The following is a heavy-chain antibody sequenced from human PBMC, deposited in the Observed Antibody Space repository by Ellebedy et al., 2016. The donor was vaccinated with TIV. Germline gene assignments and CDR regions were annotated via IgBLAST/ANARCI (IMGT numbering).Heavy chain of an antibody. V-gene: IGHV3-30-3*02. D-gene: IGHD2-2*01. J-gene: IGHJ4*02. CDR3: AKSRPQLVVPAAMDRDY. CDR1: GFTFSSYA. CDR2: ISYDGSNK. Sequence: GGSLRLXCAASGFTFSSYAMHWVRQAPGKGLEWVAVISYDGSNKYYADSVKGRFTISRDNSKNTLYLQMNSLRAEDTAVYYCAKSRPQLVVPAAMDRDYWGQGTLVTVSS.